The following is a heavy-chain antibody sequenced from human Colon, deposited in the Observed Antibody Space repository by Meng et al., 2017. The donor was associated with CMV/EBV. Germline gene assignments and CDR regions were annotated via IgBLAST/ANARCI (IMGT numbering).Heavy chain of an antibody. CDR1: GALSVYY. D-gene: IGHD6-13*01. V-gene: IGHV4-34*01. J-gene: IGHJ4*02. CDR3: ARGVGDSSSWYGWGLTS. Sequence: GALSVYYWRWIRQHPGKGLEWIGEINHSRRTNKHQSLKSRVTISVDTSKNQFSLKLSSVTAADTAVYYCARGVGDSSSWYGWGLTSWGQGTLVTVSS. CDR2: INHSRRT.